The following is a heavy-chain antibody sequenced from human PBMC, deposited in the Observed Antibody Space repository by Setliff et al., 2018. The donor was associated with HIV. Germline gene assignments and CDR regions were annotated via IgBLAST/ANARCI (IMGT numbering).Heavy chain of an antibody. CDR2: IYYSGST. CDR3: ARDNGVAGFDY. J-gene: IGHJ4*02. Sequence: SETLSLTCTVSGGSISSYYWSWIRQPPGKGLEWIGYIYYSGSTNYNPSLKSRVTISVDTSKNQFSLNLSSVTAADTAVYYCARDNGVAGFDYWGQGTLVTVSS. D-gene: IGHD6-19*01. V-gene: IGHV4-59*01. CDR1: GGSISSYY.